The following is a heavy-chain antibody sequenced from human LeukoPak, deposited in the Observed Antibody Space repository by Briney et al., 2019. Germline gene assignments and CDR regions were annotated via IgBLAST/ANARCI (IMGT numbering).Heavy chain of an antibody. CDR3: VKGHDTMVRGVSYYYYYYMDV. D-gene: IGHD3-10*01. CDR1: GFTFSSYG. CDR2: VSYDGSNK. J-gene: IGHJ6*03. V-gene: IGHV3-30*18. Sequence: GGSLRLSCAASGFTFSSYGMHWVRQAPGKGLEWVAVVSYDGSNKYYADSVKGRFTISRDNSKNTLYLQMNSLRAEDTAVYYCVKGHDTMVRGVSYYYYYYMDVWGKGTTVTVSS.